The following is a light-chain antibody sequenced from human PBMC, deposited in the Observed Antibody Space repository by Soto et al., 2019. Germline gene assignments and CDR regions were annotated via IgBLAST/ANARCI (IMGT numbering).Light chain of an antibody. J-gene: IGLJ1*01. CDR1: SSDVGGYNY. Sequence: QSVLTQPRSVSGSPGQSVTISCTGTSSDVGGYNYVSWYQQHPGKAPKLMIYDVSKRPSGGPDRFSGSKSGNTASLTISGLQAEYEADYYSCTRTVCSTSIFG. CDR3: CTRTVCSTSI. V-gene: IGLV2-11*01. CDR2: DVS.